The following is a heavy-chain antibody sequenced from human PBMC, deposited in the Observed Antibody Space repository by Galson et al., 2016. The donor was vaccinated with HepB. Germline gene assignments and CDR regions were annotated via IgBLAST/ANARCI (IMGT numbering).Heavy chain of an antibody. V-gene: IGHV1-18*01. D-gene: IGHD3-3*01. CDR3: ARITISGHFQNYFDY. CDR2: ISAYHGNT. J-gene: IGHJ4*02. Sequence: SVKVSCKASGYTFTSYGISWVRQAPGQGLEWMGWISAYHGNTNYAQKLQGRVTMTTDTSTSTAYMELRSLRSDDTAVYYCARITISGHFQNYFDYWGQGTLVTVSS. CDR1: GYTFTSYG.